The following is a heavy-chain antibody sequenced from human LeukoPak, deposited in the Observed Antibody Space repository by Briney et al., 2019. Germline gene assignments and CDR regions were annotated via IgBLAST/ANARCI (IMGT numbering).Heavy chain of an antibody. D-gene: IGHD4-23*01. CDR1: GGSFSGYY. Sequence: PSETLSLTCAVYGGSFSGYYWSWIRQPPGKGLEWIGEINHSGSTNYNPSLKSRVTISVDTSKNQFSLQLSFVTAADTAVYYWGRTKVVTPAGFDVLGQGTMGTVSS. CDR3: GRTKVVTPAGFDV. CDR2: INHSGST. J-gene: IGHJ3*01. V-gene: IGHV4-34*01.